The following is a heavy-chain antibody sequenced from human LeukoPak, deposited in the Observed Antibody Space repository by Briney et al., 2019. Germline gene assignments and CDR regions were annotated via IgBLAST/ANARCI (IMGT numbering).Heavy chain of an antibody. CDR3: ASPLGVHSDYFDY. D-gene: IGHD2-8*01. V-gene: IGHV3-48*03. Sequence: PGGSLRLSCAASGFTFSSYEMNWVRRAPGKGLEWVSYISSSGSTIYYADSVKGRFTISRDNAKNSLYLQMNSLRAEDTAVYYCASPLGVHSDYFDYWGQGTLVTVSS. J-gene: IGHJ4*02. CDR2: ISSSGSTI. CDR1: GFTFSSYE.